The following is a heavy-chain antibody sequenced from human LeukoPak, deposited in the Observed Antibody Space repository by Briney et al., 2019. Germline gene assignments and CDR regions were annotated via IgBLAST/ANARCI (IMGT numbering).Heavy chain of an antibody. V-gene: IGHV3-64*01. CDR1: GFTFSSYA. J-gene: IGHJ4*02. D-gene: IGHD6-25*01. CDR3: ARAPAGYFDY. CDR2: ISSNGGST. Sequence: GGSLRLSCAASGFTFSSYAMHWVCQAPGKGLECVSAISSNGGSTYYANSVKGRFTISRDNSKNTLYLQMGSLRAEDMAVYYCARAPAGYFDYWGQGTLVTVSS.